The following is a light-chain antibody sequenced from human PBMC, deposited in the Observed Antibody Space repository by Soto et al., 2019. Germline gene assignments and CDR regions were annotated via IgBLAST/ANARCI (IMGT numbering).Light chain of an antibody. J-gene: IGKJ5*01. CDR1: QSVSSY. Sequence: EIVLTQSPATLSLSPGERSTLSCRASQSVSSYLAWHQQKPGQAPRLLIYDASNRATGIPARFSGSGSGTDFTLTISSLEPEDFAVYYCQQRSNWLITFGQGTRLEIK. CDR3: QQRSNWLIT. CDR2: DAS. V-gene: IGKV3-11*01.